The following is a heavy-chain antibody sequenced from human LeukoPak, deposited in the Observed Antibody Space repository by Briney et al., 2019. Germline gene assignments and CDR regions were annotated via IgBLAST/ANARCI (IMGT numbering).Heavy chain of an antibody. D-gene: IGHD3-10*01. V-gene: IGHV4-34*01. J-gene: IGHJ5*02. CDR3: ARGQSRWFGGVPRRNWFDP. CDR2: INHSVST. CDR1: GGSFSGYN. Sequence: SHTLSLTCALYGGSFSGYNWSCIPQPPRKGLEWSGEINHSVSTNYNPSLKSRVTISVDTSKNKFSLRRRSVTAADTAVYHCARGQSRWFGGVPRRNWFDPWGQGTLVTVSS.